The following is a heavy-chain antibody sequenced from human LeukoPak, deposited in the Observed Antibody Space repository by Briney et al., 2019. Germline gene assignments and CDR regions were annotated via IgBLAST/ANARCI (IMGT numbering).Heavy chain of an antibody. CDR3: ARGARFDY. V-gene: IGHV4-34*01. D-gene: IGHD2-15*01. CDR1: GGSFSGYY. Sequence: SETLSLTCAVYGGSFSGYYWSWIRQPPGKGLEWNGEINHSGSTNYNPSLKSRVTISVDTPKNQFSLKLSSVTAADTAVYYCARGARFDYWGQGTLVTVSS. CDR2: INHSGST. J-gene: IGHJ4*02.